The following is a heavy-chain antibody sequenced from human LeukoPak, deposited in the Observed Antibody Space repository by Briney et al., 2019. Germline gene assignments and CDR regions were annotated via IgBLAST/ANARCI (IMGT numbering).Heavy chain of an antibody. Sequence: SETLSLTCTVSGGSISNYYWSWVRQPPGKGLEWIGYIHYTGNTNYNPSLKSRVTISVDTSKNQFSLKLTSVTAADTAVYYCARDIEGSSWSFDPWGQGSLVTVSS. CDR3: ARDIEGSSWSFDP. D-gene: IGHD6-13*01. CDR1: GGSISNYY. CDR2: IHYTGNT. J-gene: IGHJ5*02. V-gene: IGHV4-59*01.